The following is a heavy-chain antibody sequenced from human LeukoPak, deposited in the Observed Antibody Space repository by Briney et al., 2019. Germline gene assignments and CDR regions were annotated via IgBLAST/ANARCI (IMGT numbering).Heavy chain of an antibody. CDR3: TRDGKRGYSYGLQDM. Sequence: ASVKVSCKASGYTFTDYYLHWVRQAPGQGLEWMAWINPKSGGSNYAQKFQGRVTLTSDTSFITAYMELSRLRSDDTAVYYCTRDGKRGYSYGLQDMWGQGTLVTVSS. CDR2: INPKSGGS. V-gene: IGHV1-2*02. D-gene: IGHD5-18*01. CDR1: GYTFTDYY. J-gene: IGHJ4*02.